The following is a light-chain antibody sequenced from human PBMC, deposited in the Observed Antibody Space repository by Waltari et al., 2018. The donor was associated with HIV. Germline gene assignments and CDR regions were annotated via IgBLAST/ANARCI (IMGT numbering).Light chain of an antibody. J-gene: IGLJ3*02. Sequence: QSMLTQPPSASGTPGQRVTISCPGSSSKIGSNSVNWYQRLPGTAPKLLIYSNNQRPSGVPDRFSGSKSGTSASLAISGLQSEDEADYYCAAWHDSLNGSWVFGGGTKLTVL. V-gene: IGLV1-44*01. CDR2: SNN. CDR1: SSKIGSNS. CDR3: AAWHDSLNGSWV.